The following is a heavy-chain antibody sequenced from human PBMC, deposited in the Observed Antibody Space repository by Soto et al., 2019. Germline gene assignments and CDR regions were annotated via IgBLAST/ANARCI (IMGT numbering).Heavy chain of an antibody. CDR1: GGSISSYY. Sequence: SETLSLTCTVSGGSISSYYWSWIRQPPGKGLEWIGYIYYSGSTNYNPSLKSRVTISVDTSKNQFSLKLSSVTAADTAVYYGARGGGVYYFDDWGQGTLVTVAS. V-gene: IGHV4-59*01. J-gene: IGHJ4*02. D-gene: IGHD2-8*02. CDR2: IYYSGST. CDR3: ARGGGVYYFDD.